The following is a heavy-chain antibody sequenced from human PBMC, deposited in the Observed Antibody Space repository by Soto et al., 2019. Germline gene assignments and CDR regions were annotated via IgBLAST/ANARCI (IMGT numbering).Heavy chain of an antibody. V-gene: IGHV4-59*08. Sequence: ETLSLTCTVSGGSISSYYWSWIRQPPGKGLEWIGYIYYSGSTYYNPSLQSRVAISVDTSKNQFSLKLKSVTAADTAIYYCARRTVNIRTFYSGLKTHCFDYWGQGAPVTVSS. D-gene: IGHD4-4*01. J-gene: IGHJ4*02. CDR3: ARRTVNIRTFYSGLKTHCFDY. CDR1: GGSISSYY. CDR2: IYYSGST.